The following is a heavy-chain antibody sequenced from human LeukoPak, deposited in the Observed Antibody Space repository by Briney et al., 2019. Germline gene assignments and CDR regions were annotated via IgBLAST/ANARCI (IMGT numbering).Heavy chain of an antibody. CDR3: TTPSSGGSYPFDY. Sequence: GGSLRLSCAASGFTFSNAWMSWVRQAPGKGLEWVGRIKSKTDGGTTDYAAPVKGRFTISRDDSKNTLYLRMNSLKTEDTAVYYCTTPSSGGSYPFDYWGQGTLVTVSS. V-gene: IGHV3-15*01. D-gene: IGHD1-26*01. CDR1: GFTFSNAW. CDR2: IKSKTDGGTT. J-gene: IGHJ4*02.